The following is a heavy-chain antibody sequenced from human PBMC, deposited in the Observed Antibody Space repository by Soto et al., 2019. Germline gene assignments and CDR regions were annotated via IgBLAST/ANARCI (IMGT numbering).Heavy chain of an antibody. Sequence: ASVKVSCKASGYTFTSYNMHWVLQAPGQGLEWMGIINPSGGAPTYAQRFQGRVTMTSDTSTSTVYMQLSSLRSDDTAMYYCAKDGGSFNFDYWGQGTLVTVSS. CDR3: AKDGGSFNFDY. V-gene: IGHV1-46*01. D-gene: IGHD1-26*01. J-gene: IGHJ4*02. CDR2: INPSGGAP. CDR1: GYTFTSYN.